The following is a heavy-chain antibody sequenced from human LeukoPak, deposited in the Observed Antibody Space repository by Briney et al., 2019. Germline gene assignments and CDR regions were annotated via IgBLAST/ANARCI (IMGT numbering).Heavy chain of an antibody. CDR2: ISAYNGNT. D-gene: IGHD4-17*01. CDR3: ARDDERRLSYFDY. J-gene: IGHJ4*02. V-gene: IGHV1-18*01. Sequence: ASVKVSCKASGYTFTTYGITWVRQAPGQGLEWMGWISAYNGNTNYAQRVQGRVTMTTDTSTGTASMELRSLRSDDTAVYYCARDDERRLSYFDYWGQGTLVTVSS. CDR1: GYTFTTYG.